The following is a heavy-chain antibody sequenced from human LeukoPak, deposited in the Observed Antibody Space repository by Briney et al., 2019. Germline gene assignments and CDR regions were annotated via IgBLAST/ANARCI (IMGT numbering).Heavy chain of an antibody. V-gene: IGHV1-2*02. D-gene: IGHD3-10*01. CDR2: INPNSGGT. Sequence: GASVKVSCKASGYTFTGYYMHWVRQAPGQGLEWMGWINPNSGGTNYAQKFQGRVTMTRDTSISTAYMELSRLRSDDTAVYYCARASVILNYYGSGSSLGYWGQGTLVTVSS. CDR3: ARASVILNYYGSGSSLGY. J-gene: IGHJ4*02. CDR1: GYTFTGYY.